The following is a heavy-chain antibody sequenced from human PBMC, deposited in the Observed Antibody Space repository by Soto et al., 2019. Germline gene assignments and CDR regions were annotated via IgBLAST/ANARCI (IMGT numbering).Heavy chain of an antibody. Sequence: GGSLRLSCAASGFTFSDHYMDWVRQAPGKGLEWVGRTRNKANSYTTEYAASVKGRFTISRDDSKNSLYLQMNSLKTEDTAVYYCAYASYPSNYYDSSGYYYYWGQGTLVTVSS. D-gene: IGHD3-22*01. V-gene: IGHV3-72*01. CDR2: TRNKANSYTT. CDR3: AYASYPSNYYDSSGYYYY. CDR1: GFTFSDHY. J-gene: IGHJ4*02.